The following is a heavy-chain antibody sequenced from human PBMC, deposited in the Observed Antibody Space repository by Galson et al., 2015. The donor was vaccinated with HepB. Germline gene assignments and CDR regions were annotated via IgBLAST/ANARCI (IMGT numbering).Heavy chain of an antibody. CDR3: VREGSRHGAYDV. CDR2: ITSSSLFT. Sequence: SLRLSCAASGFPLSDYYMNWVRQSPGKGLEWISYITSSSLFTEYADSVRGRFTISRDNGGNFLFLQGKGLTADDTGIYYCVREGSRHGAYDVWGRGAMVTVSA. V-gene: IGHV3-11*05. J-gene: IGHJ3*01. D-gene: IGHD6-13*01. CDR1: GFPLSDYY.